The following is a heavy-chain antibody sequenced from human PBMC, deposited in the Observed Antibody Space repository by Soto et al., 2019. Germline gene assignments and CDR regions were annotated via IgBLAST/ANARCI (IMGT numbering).Heavy chain of an antibody. V-gene: IGHV3-64*01. CDR1: GFTFSSYA. J-gene: IGHJ4*02. Sequence: PGGSLRLSCAASGFTFSSYAMHWVRQAPGKGLEYVSAISSNGGSTYYANSVKGRFTISRDNSKNTLYLQMGSLRAEDMAVYYCARGPGYCSGGSCELDYWGQGTLVTVSS. D-gene: IGHD2-15*01. CDR3: ARGPGYCSGGSCELDY. CDR2: ISSNGGST.